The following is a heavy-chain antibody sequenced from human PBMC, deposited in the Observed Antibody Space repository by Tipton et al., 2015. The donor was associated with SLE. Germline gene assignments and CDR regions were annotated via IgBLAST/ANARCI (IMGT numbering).Heavy chain of an antibody. J-gene: IGHJ4*02. CDR3: ARTPWNGDWYFDY. Sequence: SLRLSCAASGFTFDEYAMHWVRQTPGKGLEWVSGISWNSNNRVYADSVRGRFTISRDNAKDSLNLQMNSLRAEDTAVYYCARTPWNGDWYFDYWGQGRLVTVSS. CDR2: ISWNSNNR. V-gene: IGHV3-9*01. CDR1: GFTFDEYA. D-gene: IGHD1-1*01.